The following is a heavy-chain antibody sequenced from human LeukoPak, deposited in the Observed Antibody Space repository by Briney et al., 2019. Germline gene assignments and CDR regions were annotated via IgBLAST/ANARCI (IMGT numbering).Heavy chain of an antibody. D-gene: IGHD6-19*01. Sequence: ASVKVSCKASGYTFTGYYIHWVRQAPGQGLEWMGIINPSADSTNYAQKFQGRVTMTRDMSTSTVYMDLSSLTSEDTAVYYCARGHPSATGYSSGWYFHYWGQGTLVTVSS. CDR2: INPSADST. CDR3: ARGHPSATGYSSGWYFHY. J-gene: IGHJ4*02. V-gene: IGHV1-46*01. CDR1: GYTFTGYY.